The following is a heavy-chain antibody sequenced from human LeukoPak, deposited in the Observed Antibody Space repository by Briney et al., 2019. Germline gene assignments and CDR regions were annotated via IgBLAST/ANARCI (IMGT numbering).Heavy chain of an antibody. J-gene: IGHJ4*02. D-gene: IGHD3-22*01. CDR1: GFTFSSYG. CDR2: IWYDGSNK. V-gene: IGHV3-33*01. Sequence: GRSLRLSCAASGFTFSSYGMHWVRQAPGKGLEWVAVIWYDGSNKYYADSVKGRFTISRDNSKNTLYLQMNSLRAEDTAVYYCARDKKDYDSSGYIDYWGQGILVTVSS. CDR3: ARDKKDYDSSGYIDY.